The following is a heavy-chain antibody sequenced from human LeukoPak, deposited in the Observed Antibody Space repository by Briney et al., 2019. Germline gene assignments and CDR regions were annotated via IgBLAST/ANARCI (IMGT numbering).Heavy chain of an antibody. CDR2: ISYDGSNK. CDR1: GFTFSSYA. V-gene: IGHV3-30-3*02. J-gene: IGHJ4*02. D-gene: IGHD3-3*01. Sequence: GGSLRLSCAASGFTFSSYAMHWVRQAPGKGLEWVAVISYDGSNKYYADSVKGRFTISRDNSRNTLSLQMNSLRAEDTAVYYCAKNGLWSGYYFDFWGQGTLVTVSS. CDR3: AKNGLWSGYYFDF.